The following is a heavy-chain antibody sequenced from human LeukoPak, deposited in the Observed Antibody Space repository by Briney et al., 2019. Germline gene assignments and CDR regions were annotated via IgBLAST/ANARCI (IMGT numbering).Heavy chain of an antibody. CDR3: ARDRVKYYFDY. Sequence: GGSLRLSCAASGFTFSIYSLNWVRQASGKGLEWVAYIGRSGDRTTKYADSVKGRFTISRDNAENSLFLQMNSLRAEDTAVYYCARDRVKYYFDYWGQGTLVTVSS. D-gene: IGHD3-10*01. CDR2: IGRSGDRTT. V-gene: IGHV3-48*04. J-gene: IGHJ4*02. CDR1: GFTFSIYS.